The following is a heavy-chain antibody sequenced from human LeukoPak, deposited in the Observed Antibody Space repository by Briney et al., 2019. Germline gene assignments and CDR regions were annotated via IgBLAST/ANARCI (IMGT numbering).Heavy chain of an antibody. CDR2: IYYSGST. V-gene: IGHV4-59*01. CDR1: GGSISSYY. J-gene: IGHJ6*02. Sequence: PSETLSLTCTVSGGSISSYYWSWIRQPPGKGLEWIGYIYYSGSTNYNPSLKSRVTISVDTSKNQFFLKLSSVTAADTAVYYCARGGLSGRYYYGMDVWGQGTTVTVSS. D-gene: IGHD3-10*01. CDR3: ARGGLSGRYYYGMDV.